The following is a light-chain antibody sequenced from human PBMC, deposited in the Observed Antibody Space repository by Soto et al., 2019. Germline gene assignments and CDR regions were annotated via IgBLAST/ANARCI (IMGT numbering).Light chain of an antibody. CDR3: PQYDNWPWT. CDR1: QSISDT. Sequence: EIVMTQSPATLSVSPGGRATLSCRASQSISDTLAGYQQKPGQAPRLLIHGAFTRAPGFRARFIGSGSGTDISLTISSLQSEEFAVYYCPQYDNWPWTFGQGTKVEIK. CDR2: GAF. J-gene: IGKJ1*01. V-gene: IGKV3-15*01.